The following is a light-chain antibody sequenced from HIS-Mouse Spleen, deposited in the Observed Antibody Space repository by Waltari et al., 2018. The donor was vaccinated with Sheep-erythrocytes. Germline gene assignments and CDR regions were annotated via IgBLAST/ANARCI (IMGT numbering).Light chain of an antibody. J-gene: IGLJ2*01. V-gene: IGLV3-1*01. Sequence: SYELTQPPSVSVSPGQTASITCSGDKLGEKYACWYQQKPGQSPVLVIYQDSKRPSGIPERFSGSNSGNTATLNISGTQAMDEADYYCQAWDSSHVVFGGGTKLTVL. CDR1: KLGEKY. CDR2: QDS. CDR3: QAWDSSHVV.